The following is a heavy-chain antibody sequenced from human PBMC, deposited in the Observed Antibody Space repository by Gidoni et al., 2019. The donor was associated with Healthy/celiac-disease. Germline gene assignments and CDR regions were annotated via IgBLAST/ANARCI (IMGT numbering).Heavy chain of an antibody. CDR2: IYHSGST. CDR1: GGSISSGGYS. D-gene: IGHD4-17*01. V-gene: IGHV4-30-2*01. Sequence: QLQLQESGSGLVKPSQTLSLTCAVSGGSISSGGYSWSWIRQPPGKGLEWIGYIYHSGSTYYNPSLKSRVTISVDRSKNQFSLKLSSVTAADTAVYYCARGTTVTTGDYYDYYMDVWGKGTTVTVSS. J-gene: IGHJ6*03. CDR3: ARGTTVTTGDYYDYYMDV.